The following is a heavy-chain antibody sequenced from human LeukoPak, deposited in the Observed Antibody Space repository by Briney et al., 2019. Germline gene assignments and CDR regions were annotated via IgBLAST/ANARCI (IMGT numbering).Heavy chain of an antibody. J-gene: IGHJ4*02. CDR2: INTYTGTP. D-gene: IGHD5-12*01. V-gene: IGHV7-4-1*02. Sequence: ASVKVSCKASGYTLTNYAMNWVRQAPGQGLEWMGWINTYTGTPTYAQGFTGRFVFSLGSSVSTAYLQINSLKAEDIAVYYCVRQYSGYESLYFDSWGQGTLVTVSS. CDR1: GYTLTNYA. CDR3: VRQYSGYESLYFDS.